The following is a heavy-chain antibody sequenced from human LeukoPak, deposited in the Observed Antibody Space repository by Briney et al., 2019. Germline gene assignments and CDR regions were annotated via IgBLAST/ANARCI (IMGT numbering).Heavy chain of an antibody. D-gene: IGHD6-19*01. Sequence: GRSLRLSCAASGFTFSSYAMHWVRQAPGKGLEWVAVISYDGSNKYYADSVKGRFTISRDNSKSTLYLQMNSLRAEDTAVYYCARDRTRAGAEYFQHWGQGTLVTVSS. V-gene: IGHV3-30*04. CDR1: GFTFSSYA. CDR2: ISYDGSNK. CDR3: ARDRTRAGAEYFQH. J-gene: IGHJ1*01.